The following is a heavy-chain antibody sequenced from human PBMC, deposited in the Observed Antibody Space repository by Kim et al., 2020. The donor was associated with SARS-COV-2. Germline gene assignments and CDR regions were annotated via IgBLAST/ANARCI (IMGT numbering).Heavy chain of an antibody. Sequence: SETLSLTCAVYGGSFSGYYWSWIRQPPGKGLEWIGEINNSGSTNYNPSLKSRVTISVDTSKNQFSLKLSSVTAADTAVYYCASRYGSGSYPIGYWGQGTLVTVSS. CDR2: INNSGST. J-gene: IGHJ4*02. V-gene: IGHV4-34*01. D-gene: IGHD3-10*01. CDR1: GGSFSGYY. CDR3: ASRYGSGSYPIGY.